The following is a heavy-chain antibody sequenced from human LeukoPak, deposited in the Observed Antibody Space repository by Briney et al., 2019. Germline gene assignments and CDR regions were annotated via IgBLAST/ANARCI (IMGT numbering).Heavy chain of an antibody. CDR1: GYTFTGYY. J-gene: IGHJ6*03. Sequence: ASVKVSCKASGYTFTGYYMHWVRQAPGQGLEWMGWINPNSGGTNYAQKFQGRVTITTDESTSTAYVELSSLRSEDTAVYYCVRASAPTTRYYYYYYMDVWGKGTTVTVSS. D-gene: IGHD1-26*01. CDR3: VRASAPTTRYYYYYYMDV. V-gene: IGHV1-2*02. CDR2: INPNSGGT.